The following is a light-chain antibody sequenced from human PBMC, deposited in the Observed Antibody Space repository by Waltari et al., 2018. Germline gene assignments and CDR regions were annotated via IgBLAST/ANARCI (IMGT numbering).Light chain of an antibody. Sequence: QSALTQPASVSGSPGQSVTISCTGASSDIGGYDFVSWYQQNPGKAPKLIICDVSKRPSGVSDRFSGSKSGDTASLTISGLQFEDEADYYCCSYAGSYIWVFGGGTRLTVL. CDR1: SSDIGGYDF. CDR3: CSYAGSYIWV. J-gene: IGLJ3*02. CDR2: DVS. V-gene: IGLV2-23*02.